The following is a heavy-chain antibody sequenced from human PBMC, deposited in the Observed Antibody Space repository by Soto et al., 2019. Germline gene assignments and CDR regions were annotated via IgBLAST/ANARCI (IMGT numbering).Heavy chain of an antibody. J-gene: IGHJ4*02. CDR1: GYTFTSYG. CDR3: AIFGAETFWSGSQTLDY. CDR2: ISAYNGNT. Sequence: QVQLVQSGAEVKKPGASVKVSCKASGYTFTSYGISWVRQAPGQGLEWMGWISAYNGNTNYAQKLQGRVNMTTDTSTSTAYMELRSLRSDDTAVYYCAIFGAETFWSGSQTLDYWGQGTLVTVSS. V-gene: IGHV1-18*01. D-gene: IGHD3-3*01.